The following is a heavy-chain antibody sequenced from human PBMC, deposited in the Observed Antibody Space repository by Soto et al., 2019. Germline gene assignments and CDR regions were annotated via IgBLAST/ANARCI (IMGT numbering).Heavy chain of an antibody. CDR3: ATSRNFGVVNRNYYYYGMDV. Sequence: SVKVSCKASGGTFSSYAISWVRQAPGQGLEWMGGIIPIFGTANYAQKFQGRVTMTEDTSTDTAYMELSSLRSEDTAVYYCATSRNFGVVNRNYYYYGMDVWGQGTTVTVSS. CDR2: IIPIFGTA. CDR1: GGTFSSYA. V-gene: IGHV1-69*06. D-gene: IGHD3-3*01. J-gene: IGHJ6*02.